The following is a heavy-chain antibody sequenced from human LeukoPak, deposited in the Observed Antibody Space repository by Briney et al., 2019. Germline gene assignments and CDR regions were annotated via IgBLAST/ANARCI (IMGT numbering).Heavy chain of an antibody. Sequence: GRCLRLSCAASGFAFNTYAMQWVPQAPGQGLEGVAHICHDGSHKLYSNAVRGKFTNSRDNSKHTVSLHINNLRPQDTAVYYCAREIFGSGSYPDLWGQRTLVTVCS. J-gene: IGHJ4*02. CDR3: AREIFGSGSYPDL. D-gene: IGHD3-10*01. CDR2: ICHDGSHK. CDR1: GFAFNTYA. V-gene: IGHV3-33*01.